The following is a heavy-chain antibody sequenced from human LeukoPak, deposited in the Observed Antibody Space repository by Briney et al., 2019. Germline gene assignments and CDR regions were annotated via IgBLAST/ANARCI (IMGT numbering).Heavy chain of an antibody. CDR3: ASFGRYNWFDP. J-gene: IGHJ5*02. V-gene: IGHV3-74*01. CDR2: INSDGSST. D-gene: IGHD3-10*01. Sequence: GGSLRLSCAASGFTFSSYWMHWVRQAPGKGLVWVSRINSDGSSTSYADSVKGRFTISRDNAKNRLYLQMNSLRAEDTAVYYCASFGRYNWFDPWGQGTLVTVSS. CDR1: GFTFSSYW.